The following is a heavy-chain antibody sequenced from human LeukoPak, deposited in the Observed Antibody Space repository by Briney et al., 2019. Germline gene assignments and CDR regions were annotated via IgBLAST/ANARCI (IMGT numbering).Heavy chain of an antibody. Sequence: PGGSLRLSCAASGFTFSGYAMSWVRQAPGKGPEWVSAITASAGSTFYADSVKGRFTISRDNSKNTLYLQMNSLRAEDTAVYYCAKVPSSGYYDYWGQGTLVTVSS. CDR2: ITASAGST. CDR1: GFTFSGYA. V-gene: IGHV3-23*01. CDR3: AKVPSSGYYDY. J-gene: IGHJ4*02. D-gene: IGHD3-22*01.